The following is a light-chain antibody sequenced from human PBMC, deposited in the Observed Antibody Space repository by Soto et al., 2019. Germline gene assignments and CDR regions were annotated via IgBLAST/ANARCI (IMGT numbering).Light chain of an antibody. CDR3: QQYDNLPIT. J-gene: IGKJ5*01. CDR1: QDISNY. CDR2: DAS. V-gene: IGKV1-33*01. Sequence: DIQMTQSPSSLSASVGDRVTITCQASQDISNYLNWYQQKPGKAPELLIYDASKLETGVPSRFSGSGSGTDFTFTISSLQPEDIATYYCQQYDNLPITFGQGHDWRL.